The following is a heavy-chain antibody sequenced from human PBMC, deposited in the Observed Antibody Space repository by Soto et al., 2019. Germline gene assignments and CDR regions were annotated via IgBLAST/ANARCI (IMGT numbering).Heavy chain of an antibody. CDR3: AGNNYYYYGMDV. Sequence: SETLSLTCAVSGGSISSSNWWSWVRQPPGKGLEWIGEIYHSGSTNYNPSLKSRVTISVDKSKTQFSLKLSSVTAADTAVYYCAGNNYYYYGMDVWGQGTTVTVSS. CDR1: GGSISSSNW. V-gene: IGHV4-4*02. CDR2: IYHSGST. J-gene: IGHJ6*02.